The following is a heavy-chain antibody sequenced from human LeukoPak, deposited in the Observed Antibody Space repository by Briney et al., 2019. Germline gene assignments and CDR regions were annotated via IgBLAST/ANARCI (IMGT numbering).Heavy chain of an antibody. CDR2: IKEDGSET. CDR3: ARETPRRGETRDGYR. V-gene: IGHV3-7*01. D-gene: IGHD5-24*01. CDR1: GFTFRNYW. Sequence: GGSLRLPCAASGFTFRNYWMNWVRQAPGKGLECLANIKEDGSETYYADSVVGRFTISRDNAKNSLYLQMNSLRAEDTAVYYCARETPRRGETRDGYRWGQGTLVTVSS. J-gene: IGHJ4*02.